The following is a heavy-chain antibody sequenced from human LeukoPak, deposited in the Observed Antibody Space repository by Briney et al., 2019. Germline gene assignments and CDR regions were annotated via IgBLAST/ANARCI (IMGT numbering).Heavy chain of an antibody. Sequence: ASVKVSCKASGYTFTSYDINWVRQATGQGLEWMGWMNPNSGNTGYAQKFQGRVTITRNTSISTAYMELSSLRSEDTAVYYCATRARAPRLLFWAFDIWGQGTMVTVSS. D-gene: IGHD2-21*02. V-gene: IGHV1-8*03. CDR2: MNPNSGNT. J-gene: IGHJ3*02. CDR3: ATRARAPRLLFWAFDI. CDR1: GYTFTSYD.